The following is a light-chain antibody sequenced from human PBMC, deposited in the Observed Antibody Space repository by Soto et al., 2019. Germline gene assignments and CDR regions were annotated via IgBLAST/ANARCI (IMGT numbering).Light chain of an antibody. V-gene: IGKV3D-20*02. Sequence: EIVLTQSPDTLSLSPGETATLSCGASQSVSSSHIAWYQQKPGQSPRLLIDGASSRASGIPDRFSGSGSGTDFTLTISSLEPEDSAVYYCQQRNVWPPVTFGQGTRLEIK. J-gene: IGKJ5*01. CDR2: GAS. CDR1: QSVSSSH. CDR3: QQRNVWPPVT.